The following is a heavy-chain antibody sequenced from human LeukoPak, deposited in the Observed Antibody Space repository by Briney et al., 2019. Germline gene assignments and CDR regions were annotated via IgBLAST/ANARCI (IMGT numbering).Heavy chain of an antibody. J-gene: IGHJ4*02. CDR1: GGSISSYY. Sequence: SETLSLTCTVSGGSISSYYWSWIRQPPGKGLEWSGYIYYSGSTNYNPSLKSRVTISVDTSKNQFSLKLSSVTAADTAVYYCARVGDGYLYYFDYWGQGTLVTVSS. CDR3: ARVGDGYLYYFDY. CDR2: IYYSGST. V-gene: IGHV4-59*01. D-gene: IGHD5-24*01.